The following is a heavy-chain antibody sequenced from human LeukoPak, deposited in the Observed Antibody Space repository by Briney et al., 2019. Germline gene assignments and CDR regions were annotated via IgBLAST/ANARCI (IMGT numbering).Heavy chain of an antibody. V-gene: IGHV1-24*01. CDR2: FDPEDGET. CDR1: GYTLTELS. J-gene: IGHJ4*02. Sequence: ASVKVSCKVSGYTLTELSMHWVRQAPGKGLEWMGGFDPEDGETIYAQKFQGRVTMTEDTSTDTAYMELSRLRSDDTAVYYCARGYGDSIFGVALMPSTRYYFDYWGQGTLVTVSS. CDR3: ARGYGDSIFGVALMPSTRYYFDY. D-gene: IGHD3-3*01.